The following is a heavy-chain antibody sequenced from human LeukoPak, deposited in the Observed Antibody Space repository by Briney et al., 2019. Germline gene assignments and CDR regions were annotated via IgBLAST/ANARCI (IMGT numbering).Heavy chain of an antibody. V-gene: IGHV4-34*01. D-gene: IGHD3-10*01. CDR1: GGSFSGYY. CDR3: ARSKGRYYGSGSYSNWFDP. CDR2: INHSGST. Sequence: SETLSLTCAVYGGSFSGYYWSWIRQPPGKGLEWIGEINHSGSTNYNPSLKSRVTISVDTSKNQFSLKLSSVTAADTAVYYCARSKGRYYGSGSYSNWFDPWGQGTLVTVSS. J-gene: IGHJ5*02.